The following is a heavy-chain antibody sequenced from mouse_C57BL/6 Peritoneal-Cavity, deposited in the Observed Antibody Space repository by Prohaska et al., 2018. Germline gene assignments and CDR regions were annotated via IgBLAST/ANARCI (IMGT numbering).Heavy chain of an antibody. V-gene: IGHV1-52*01. J-gene: IGHJ3*01. Sequence: QVQLQQPGAELVRPGSSAKLSCKASGYTFTSYWMHWVKQRPIQGLEWIGNIDPSDSETHYNQKCKDKATVTVDKSSSTAYMQISRLTSAVSAIYYCAREASNYGFAYWGLATLVTVAA. CDR3: AREASNYGFAY. D-gene: IGHD2-5*01. CDR2: IDPSDSET. CDR1: GYTFTSYW.